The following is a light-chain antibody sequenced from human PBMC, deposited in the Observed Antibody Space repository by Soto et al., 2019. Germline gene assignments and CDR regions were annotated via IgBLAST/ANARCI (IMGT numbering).Light chain of an antibody. CDR3: QQYNSNPLT. V-gene: IGKV1-5*03. Sequence: DIQMTQSPSTLSASVGDRVTITCRASQSISSWLAWYQQKPGKAPKGLIYKASSLESGVPSRFSGSGSGTEFTLTISSLQPDVFASYYCQQYNSNPLTFGGGTKVEIK. J-gene: IGKJ4*01. CDR2: KAS. CDR1: QSISSW.